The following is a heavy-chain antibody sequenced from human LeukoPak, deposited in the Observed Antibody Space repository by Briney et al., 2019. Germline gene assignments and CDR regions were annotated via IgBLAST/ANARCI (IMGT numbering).Heavy chain of an antibody. J-gene: IGHJ3*02. V-gene: IGHV3-66*01. Sequence: GGSLRLSCAASGFTVSSNYMSWVRQAPGKGLEWVSVIYSGGSTYYADSVKGRFTISRDNSKNTLYLQMNSLRAEDTAVYYCARDRSGIYDAFDIWGQGTMVTVSS. CDR2: IYSGGST. CDR3: ARDRSGIYDAFDI. CDR1: GFTVSSNY. D-gene: IGHD1-14*01.